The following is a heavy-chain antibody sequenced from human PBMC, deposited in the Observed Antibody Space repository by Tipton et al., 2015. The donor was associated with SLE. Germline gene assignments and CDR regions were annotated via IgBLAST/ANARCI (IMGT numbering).Heavy chain of an antibody. CDR2: INHSGST. D-gene: IGHD4-17*01. CDR1: GGSFSGYY. V-gene: IGHV4-34*01. Sequence: GLVKPSETLSLTCAVYGGSFSGYYWSWIRQPPGKGLEWIGEINHSGSTNYNPSLKSRVTISVDTSKNQFSLKLSSVTAADTAVYYCARRAGDYGYWGQGTLVTVSS. CDR3: ARRAGDYGY. J-gene: IGHJ4*02.